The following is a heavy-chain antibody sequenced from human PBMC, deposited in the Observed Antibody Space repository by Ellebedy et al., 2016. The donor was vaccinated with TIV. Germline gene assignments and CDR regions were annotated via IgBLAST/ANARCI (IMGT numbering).Heavy chain of an antibody. CDR3: ARDHYCNTRNNGPDY. Sequence: GESLKISCAASGLTFSSYNMNWVRQAPGKGLEWVSKMSSSSSRVYYADSVKGRFTISRDNAKNPLYLQMNSLRDEDTAVYYCARDHYCNTRNNGPDYWGQGTLVTVSS. V-gene: IGHV3-48*02. J-gene: IGHJ4*02. D-gene: IGHD1/OR15-1a*01. CDR2: MSSSSSRV. CDR1: GLTFSSYN.